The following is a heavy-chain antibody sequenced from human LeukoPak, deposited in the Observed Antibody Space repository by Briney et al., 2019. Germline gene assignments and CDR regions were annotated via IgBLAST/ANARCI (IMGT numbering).Heavy chain of an antibody. V-gene: IGHV3-23*01. Sequence: GGSLRLSCAASGFTFSSYAMSWVRQAPGKGLEWVSAISGSGGSTYYADPVKGRFTISRDNSKNTLYLQMNSLRAEGTAVYYCAKEGDIVVVPAANPDHWGQGTLVTVSS. CDR3: AKEGDIVVVPAANPDH. CDR1: GFTFSSYA. CDR2: ISGSGGST. D-gene: IGHD2-2*01. J-gene: IGHJ4*02.